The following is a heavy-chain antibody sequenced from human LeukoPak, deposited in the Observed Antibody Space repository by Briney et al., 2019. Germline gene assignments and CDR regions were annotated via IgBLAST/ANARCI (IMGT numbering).Heavy chain of an antibody. V-gene: IGHV3-23*01. Sequence: GGSLRLSCAASGFTFSSYAMSWVRQAPGKGLEWVSAISGSGGSTYYADSVKGRFTISRDNSKNTLYLQMNSLRAEDTAVYYCARVVVVPAAIGLDGHFDYWGQGTLVTVSS. CDR1: GFTFSSYA. CDR3: ARVVVVPAAIGLDGHFDY. J-gene: IGHJ4*02. D-gene: IGHD2-2*01. CDR2: ISGSGGST.